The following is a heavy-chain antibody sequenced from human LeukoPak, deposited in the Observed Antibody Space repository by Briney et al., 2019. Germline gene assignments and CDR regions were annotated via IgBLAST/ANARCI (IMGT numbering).Heavy chain of an antibody. D-gene: IGHD6-19*01. J-gene: IGHJ4*02. V-gene: IGHV1-46*01. CDR2: INPSDGTT. Sequence: GASVKVSCKASGYTFSNEHIHWVRQAPGQGLEWMGIINPSDGTTRYAQKFQGRVTMTRDTSTSTVYMGLSGLRSEETAVYYCARDPSNSSGWYIYFDYWREGALVTV. CDR3: ARDPSNSSGWYIYFDY. CDR1: GYTFSNEH.